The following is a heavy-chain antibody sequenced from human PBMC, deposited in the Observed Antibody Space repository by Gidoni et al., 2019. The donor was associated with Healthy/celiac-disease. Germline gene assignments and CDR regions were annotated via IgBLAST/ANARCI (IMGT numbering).Heavy chain of an antibody. V-gene: IGHV4-39*01. CDR2: IYSSGST. J-gene: IGHJ4*02. CDR1: GCTISSSSYY. Sequence: QLPLERSGTGRVKRWETLSITCTVSGCTISSSSYYWGWIRKPPGKGLEWIVSIYSSGSTYYNPSLKSLVTISVDTSKNQFSLKLSSVTAADTAVYYCARHSGFQRLWAPDDWGQGTLVTVSS. CDR3: ARHSGFQRLWAPDD. D-gene: IGHD3-10*01.